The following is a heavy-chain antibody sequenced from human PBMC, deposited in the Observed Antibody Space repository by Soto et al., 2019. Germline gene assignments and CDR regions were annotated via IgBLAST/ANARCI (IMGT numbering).Heavy chain of an antibody. CDR3: ARTPRAAAGLYYFDY. CDR2: IIPIFGTA. Sequence: QVQLVQSGAEVKKPGSSVKVSCKASGGTFSSYAISWVRQAPGQGLEWMGGIIPIFGTANYAQKFQGRVTITADESTSTAYMELSSLRSEDTSVYYCARTPRAAAGLYYFDYWGQGTLVTVSS. V-gene: IGHV1-69*01. D-gene: IGHD6-13*01. J-gene: IGHJ4*02. CDR1: GGTFSSYA.